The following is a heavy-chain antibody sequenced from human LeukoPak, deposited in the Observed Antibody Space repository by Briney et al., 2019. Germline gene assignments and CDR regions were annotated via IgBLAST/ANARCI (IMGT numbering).Heavy chain of an antibody. V-gene: IGHV3-30*04. D-gene: IGHD5-12*01. CDR3: ARDGRDTVATIPGYFDL. Sequence: GGSLRLSCAASGFTFSSYAMHWVRQAPGKGLEWVAVISYDGSNKYYADSVKGRFTISRDNSKNTLYLQMNSLRAEDTAVYYCARDGRDTVATIPGYFDLWGRGTLITVSS. J-gene: IGHJ2*01. CDR2: ISYDGSNK. CDR1: GFTFSSYA.